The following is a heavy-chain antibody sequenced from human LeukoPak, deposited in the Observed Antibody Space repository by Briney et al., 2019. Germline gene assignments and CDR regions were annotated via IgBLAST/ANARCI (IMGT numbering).Heavy chain of an antibody. V-gene: IGHV1-2*02. J-gene: IGHJ6*02. CDR1: GYTFTGYY. Sequence: ASVKVSCKASGYTFTGYYMHWVRQAPGQGLEWMGWINPNSGGTNYAQKFQGRVTMTRDTSISTAYMELSRLRSDDTAVYYRARDRITMVRGVEVYDYYYGMDVWGQGTTVTVSS. CDR2: INPNSGGT. D-gene: IGHD3-10*01. CDR3: ARDRITMVRGVEVYDYYYGMDV.